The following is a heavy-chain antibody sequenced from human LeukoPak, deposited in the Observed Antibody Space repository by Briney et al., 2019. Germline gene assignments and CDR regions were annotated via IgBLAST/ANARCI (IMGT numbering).Heavy chain of an antibody. D-gene: IGHD3-22*01. J-gene: IGHJ4*02. V-gene: IGHV3-53*01. CDR2: IYSGGST. CDR3: ARGQYHDGSGYRGFFDS. Sequence: GGSLRLSCAASGFTVSSNYMSWVRQAPGKGLEWVSVIYSGGSTYYADSVKGRFTISRDNSQNTLYVQMNSLRGEDTAVYYCARGQYHDGSGYRGFFDSWGQGTLVTVSS. CDR1: GFTVSSNY.